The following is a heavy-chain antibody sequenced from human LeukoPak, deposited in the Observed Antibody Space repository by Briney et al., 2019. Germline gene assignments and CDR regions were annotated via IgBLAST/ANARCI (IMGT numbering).Heavy chain of an antibody. J-gene: IGHJ4*02. V-gene: IGHV4-39*07. CDR3: ARDVVAAAGTWDY. D-gene: IGHD6-13*01. Sequence: PSETLSLTCTVSGVSISSSNSYWGWIRQPPGKGLEWIGSIYYSGNTYYNASLKSQVSISVDTSKNQFSLRLSSVTAADTAMYYCARDVVAAAGTWDYWGQETLVTVSS. CDR1: GVSISSSNSY. CDR2: IYYSGNT.